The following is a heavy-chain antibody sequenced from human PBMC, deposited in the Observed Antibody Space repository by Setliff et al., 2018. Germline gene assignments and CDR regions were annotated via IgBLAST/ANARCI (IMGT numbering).Heavy chain of an antibody. CDR3: ARGYCDGIGSPAPLYYFDS. CDR1: GYTFSLYA. J-gene: IGHJ4*02. V-gene: IGHV1-3*03. Sequence: ASVKVSCKASGYTFSLYAMHWVRQAPGQRLEWMGWMNIDNGKTEYSQEFQDRVTFTRDTSANTAYMELSSLRSDDMAVYYCARGYCDGIGSPAPLYYFDSWGQGTLVTVSS. D-gene: IGHD2-21*01. CDR2: MNIDNGKT.